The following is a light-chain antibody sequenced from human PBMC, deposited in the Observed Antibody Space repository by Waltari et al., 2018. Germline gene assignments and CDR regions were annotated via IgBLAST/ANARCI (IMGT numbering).Light chain of an antibody. CDR1: QTINTY. J-gene: IGKJ5*01. V-gene: IGKV1-39*01. CDR2: AAS. Sequence: DIQMTQSPSSLSASVGDRVTITCRASQTINTYLNWYQQKPGNAPKRLIYAASNLHSGVPSRFSGSGSGTAFTLTISSLQPEDFATYYCQQNYSNIIAFGQGTRLDFK. CDR3: QQNYSNIIA.